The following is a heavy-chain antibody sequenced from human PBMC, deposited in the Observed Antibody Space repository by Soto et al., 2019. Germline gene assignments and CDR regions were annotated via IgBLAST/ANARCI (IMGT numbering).Heavy chain of an antibody. CDR3: AKDRGLYGDYVGYYYGMDV. D-gene: IGHD4-17*01. Sequence: PGGSLRLSCAASGFTFSSYGMHWVRQAPGKGLEWVAVISYDGSNKYYADSVKGRFTISRDNSKNTLYLQMNSLRAEDTAVYYCAKDRGLYGDYVGYYYGMDVWGQGTTVTVSS. V-gene: IGHV3-30*18. J-gene: IGHJ6*02. CDR2: ISYDGSNK. CDR1: GFTFSSYG.